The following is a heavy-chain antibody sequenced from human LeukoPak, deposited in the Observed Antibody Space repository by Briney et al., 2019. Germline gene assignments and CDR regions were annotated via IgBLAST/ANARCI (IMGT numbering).Heavy chain of an antibody. V-gene: IGHV3-48*04. J-gene: IGHJ4*02. Sequence: GGSLRLSCAASGIAFSRYHMTWVRQAPGKGLEWASYISSSSSTIYYADSVKGRFTISRDNAKNSLYLQMNSLRAEDTAVYYCAKESSGGWYFDYWGQGTLVTVSS. D-gene: IGHD6-19*01. CDR2: ISSSSSTI. CDR1: GIAFSRYH. CDR3: AKESSGGWYFDY.